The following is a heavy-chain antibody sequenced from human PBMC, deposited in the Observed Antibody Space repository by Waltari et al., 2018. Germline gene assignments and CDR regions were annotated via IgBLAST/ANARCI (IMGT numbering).Heavy chain of an antibody. CDR2: ILPIFGTA. CDR3: ARDFPPMSLEAKNFQEDFYGMDV. D-gene: IGHD5-12*01. V-gene: IGHV1-69*08. Sequence: QVQLVQSGAEVKKPGSSVKVSCKASGGTFSSYAINWVRPAPGQGLEWMGRILPIFGTANYEQKFQGRVTITADKSTSTAYMELSSLRSEDTAVYYCARDFPPMSLEAKNFQEDFYGMDVWGQGTTVTVSS. CDR1: GGTFSSYA. J-gene: IGHJ6*02.